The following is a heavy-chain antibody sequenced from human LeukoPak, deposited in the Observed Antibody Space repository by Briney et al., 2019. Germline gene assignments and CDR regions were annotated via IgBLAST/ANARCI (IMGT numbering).Heavy chain of an antibody. Sequence: GGSLRLSCAASGFTFSSYGMHWVRQAPGKGLEWVAFIRYDGSNKYYTDSVKGRFTISRDNAKNSLYLQMNSLRAEDTAVYYCARLKFAEGDNWGQGTLVTVSS. CDR2: IRYDGSNK. V-gene: IGHV3-33*08. CDR1: GFTFSSYG. J-gene: IGHJ4*02. CDR3: ARLKFAEGDN.